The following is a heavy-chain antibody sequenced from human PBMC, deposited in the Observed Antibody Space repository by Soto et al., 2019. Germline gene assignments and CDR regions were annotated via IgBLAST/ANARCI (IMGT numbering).Heavy chain of an antibody. D-gene: IGHD1-26*01. J-gene: IGHJ4*02. CDR2: ISYDGSSK. CDR1: GFTFSSYG. CDR3: AKGGATTDY. V-gene: IGHV3-30*18. Sequence: QVQLVESGGGVVQPGRSLRLSCAASGFTFSSYGMHWVRQAPGKGLEWVAVISYDGSSKYYADSVKGRFTISRDNSKNTLYLQMNSLRAEDTAVYYCAKGGATTDYWGQGTLVTVSS.